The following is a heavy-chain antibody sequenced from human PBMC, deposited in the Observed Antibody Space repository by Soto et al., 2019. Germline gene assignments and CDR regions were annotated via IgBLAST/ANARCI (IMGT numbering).Heavy chain of an antibody. J-gene: IGHJ4*02. Sequence: GGSPRLSCVASGFNFKKFAMAWVRQAAGEGLEWVSGISCCGGSASYADSVKGRFSIARDDSKNTVSLQLNSLRAEDTAVYYCARDRRIAAAWVSYYFDYWGQGTLVTVSS. CDR3: ARDRRIAAAWVSYYFDY. D-gene: IGHD6-13*01. V-gene: IGHV3-23*01. CDR1: GFNFKKFA. CDR2: ISCCGGSA.